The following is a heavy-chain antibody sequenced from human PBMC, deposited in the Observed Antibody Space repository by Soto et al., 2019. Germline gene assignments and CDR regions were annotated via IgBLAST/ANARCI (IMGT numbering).Heavy chain of an antibody. CDR3: AKAVSGYEEYYFDY. D-gene: IGHD5-12*01. CDR1: GFTFDDYA. J-gene: IGHJ4*02. V-gene: IGHV3-9*01. Sequence: PGGSLRLSCAASGFTFDDYAMHWVRQAPGKGLEWVSGISWNSGSIGYADSVKGRFTISRDNAKNSLYLQMNSLRAEDTALYYCAKAVSGYEEYYFDYWGQGTLVTVSS. CDR2: ISWNSGSI.